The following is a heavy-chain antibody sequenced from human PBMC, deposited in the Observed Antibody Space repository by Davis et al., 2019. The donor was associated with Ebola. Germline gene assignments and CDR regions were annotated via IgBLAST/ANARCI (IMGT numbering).Heavy chain of an antibody. Sequence: SETLSLTFAVHGGSFSGYYWSWIRQPPGKGLEWIGEINHSGSTNYNPSLKSRVTISVDTSKNQFSLKLSSVTAADTAVYYCARQLYNRSSADWFDPWGQGTLVIVSS. D-gene: IGHD6-6*01. J-gene: IGHJ5*02. V-gene: IGHV4-34*01. CDR2: INHSGST. CDR1: GGSFSGYY. CDR3: ARQLYNRSSADWFDP.